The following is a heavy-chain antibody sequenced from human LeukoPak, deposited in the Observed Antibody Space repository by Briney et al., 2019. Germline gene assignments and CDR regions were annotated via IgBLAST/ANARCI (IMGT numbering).Heavy chain of an antibody. V-gene: IGHV4-38-2*01. CDR3: ARNDSSGYFDY. CDR2: VYYSGST. D-gene: IGHD3-22*01. Sequence: SETLSLTCAVSDYSISSGDYWGWIRQPPGKGLEWIGSVYYSGSTHYSPSLKNRVTISVDTSKNQLSLKLRSVTAADTALYYCARNDSSGYFDYWGQGTLVTVSS. CDR1: DYSISSGDY. J-gene: IGHJ4*02.